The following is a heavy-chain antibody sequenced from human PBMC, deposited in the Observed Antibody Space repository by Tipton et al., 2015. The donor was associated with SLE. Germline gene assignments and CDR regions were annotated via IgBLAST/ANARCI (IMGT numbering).Heavy chain of an antibody. J-gene: IGHJ4*02. CDR1: GFTFSSYG. CDR3: ARDGFIVVVPAFDY. V-gene: IGHV3-33*01. CDR2: IWYDGTNE. D-gene: IGHD2-2*01. Sequence: RSLRLSCAASGFTFSSYGMHWVRQAPGKGLEWMAAIWYDGTNEYYADSVKGRFTISRDNSKNTLYLQMNSLRAEDTAVYYCARDGFIVVVPAFDYWGQGTLVTVSS.